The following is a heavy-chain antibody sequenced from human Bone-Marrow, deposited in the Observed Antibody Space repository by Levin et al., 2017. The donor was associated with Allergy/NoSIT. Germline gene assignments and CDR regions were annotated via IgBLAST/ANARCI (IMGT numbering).Heavy chain of an antibody. CDR3: AKGCGREYYFDY. D-gene: IGHD6-25*01. J-gene: IGHJ4*02. CDR2: ISYDGSNK. Sequence: GESLKISCAASGFTFSSYGMHWVRQAPGKGLEWVAVISYDGSNKYYADSVKGRFTISRDNSKNTLYLQMNSLRAEDTAVYYCAKGCGREYYFDYWGQGTLVTVSS. V-gene: IGHV3-30*18. CDR1: GFTFSSYG.